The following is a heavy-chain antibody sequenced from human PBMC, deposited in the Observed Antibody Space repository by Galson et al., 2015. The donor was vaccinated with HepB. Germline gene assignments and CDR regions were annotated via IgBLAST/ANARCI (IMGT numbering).Heavy chain of an antibody. D-gene: IGHD6-13*01. CDR1: GGTFSSYA. Sequence: SVKVSCKASGGTFSSYAISWVRQAPGQGLEWMGRIIPILGIANYAQKFQGRVTITADKSTSTAYMELSSLRSEDTAVYYCARDLAAAGTREGRYYYGMDVWGQGTTVTVSS. J-gene: IGHJ6*02. CDR2: IIPILGIA. CDR3: ARDLAAAGTREGRYYYGMDV. V-gene: IGHV1-69*04.